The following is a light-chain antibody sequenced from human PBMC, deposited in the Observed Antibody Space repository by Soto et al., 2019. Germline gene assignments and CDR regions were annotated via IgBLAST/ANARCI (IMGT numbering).Light chain of an antibody. Sequence: DSQMNQSPSTVSASVGDRVSITCRASQSINNWLAWYQQKPGKAPKLLIYKASNLDIGVPSRFSGSGSGTEFTLTISSLQPDDFATYYCQQYDTYWTFGQGTKVEIK. J-gene: IGKJ1*01. CDR2: KAS. CDR1: QSINNW. V-gene: IGKV1-5*03. CDR3: QQYDTYWT.